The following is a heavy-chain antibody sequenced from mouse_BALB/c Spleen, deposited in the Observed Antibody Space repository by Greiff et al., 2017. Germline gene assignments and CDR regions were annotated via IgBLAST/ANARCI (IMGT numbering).Heavy chain of an antibody. CDR2: ISSGGST. V-gene: IGHV5-6-5*01. Sequence: EVKVVESGGGLVKPGGSLKLSCAASGFTFSSYAMSWVRQTPEKRLEWVASISSGGSTYYPDSVKGRFTISRDNARNILYLQMSSLRSEDTAMYYCARGGIYYDYDGGFAYWGQGTTLTVSS. J-gene: IGHJ2*01. CDR1: GFTFSSYA. D-gene: IGHD2-4*01. CDR3: ARGGIYYDYDGGFAY.